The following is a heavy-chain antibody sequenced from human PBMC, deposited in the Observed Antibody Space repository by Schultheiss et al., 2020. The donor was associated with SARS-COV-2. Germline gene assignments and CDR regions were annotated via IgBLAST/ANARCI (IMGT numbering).Heavy chain of an antibody. CDR3: TRSGLAVAGTAVGY. CDR2: IRSKANSYAT. D-gene: IGHD6-19*01. J-gene: IGHJ4*02. Sequence: GSLRLSCAASGFTFSGSAMHWVRQASGKGLEWVGRIRSKANSYATAYAASVKGRFTISRDDSKNTAYLQMNSLKTEDTAVYYCTRSGLAVAGTAVGYWGQGTLVTVSS. CDR1: GFTFSGSA. V-gene: IGHV3-73*01.